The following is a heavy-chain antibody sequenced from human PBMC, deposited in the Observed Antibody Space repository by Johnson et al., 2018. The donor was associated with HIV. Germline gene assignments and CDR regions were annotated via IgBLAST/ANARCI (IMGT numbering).Heavy chain of an antibody. V-gene: IGHV3-66*01. J-gene: IGHJ3*01. CDR2: IYSGGNT. Sequence: LLVESGGGLVQPGGSLRLSCAASGITVSSSYMSWVRQAPGKGLEWVSVIYSGGNTYYADSVRGRFTISRDNSKNTLYLQMNSLRAEDTAVYYCARLGYTSGRIVSDDGFDVWGQGTLVTVSS. CDR3: ARLGYTSGRIVSDDGFDV. CDR1: GITVSSSY. D-gene: IGHD6-19*01.